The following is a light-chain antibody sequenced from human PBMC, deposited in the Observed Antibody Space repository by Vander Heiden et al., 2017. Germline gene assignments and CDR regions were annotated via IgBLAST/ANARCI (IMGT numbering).Light chain of an antibody. CDR2: DVR. Sequence: QSALTQPRSVSGSPGQSGTISCTGTSSDVGGYNYVSWYQQPPGKPPKLMIYDVRKRPSGVPDRFSGSKSGNTASLTISGLQAEDEADYYCCSYAGSYTYVFGGGTKLTVL. CDR1: SSDVGGYNY. V-gene: IGLV2-11*01. J-gene: IGLJ2*01. CDR3: CSYAGSYTYV.